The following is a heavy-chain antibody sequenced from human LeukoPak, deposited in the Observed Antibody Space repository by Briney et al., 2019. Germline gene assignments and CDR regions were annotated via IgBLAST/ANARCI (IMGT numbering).Heavy chain of an antibody. J-gene: IGHJ4*02. CDR3: ARAGEYSSSFGY. Sequence: PAASVKVSCKASGGTFSSYAISWVRQAPGQGLEWMGGIIPIFGTANYAQKFQGRVTITADESTSTAYMELSSLRSEDTAVYYCARAGEYSSSFGYWGQGTLVTVSS. CDR2: IIPIFGTA. D-gene: IGHD6-6*01. CDR1: GGTFSSYA. V-gene: IGHV1-69*13.